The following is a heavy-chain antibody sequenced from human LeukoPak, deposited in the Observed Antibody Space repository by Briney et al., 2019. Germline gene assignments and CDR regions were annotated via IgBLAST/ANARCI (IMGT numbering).Heavy chain of an antibody. CDR2: INHNSGST. J-gene: IGHJ4*02. CDR1: GGSFSCYY. V-gene: IGHV4-34*01. CDR3: ARAITVTSYDY. D-gene: IGHD4-17*01. Sequence: PSXXLSLTFAVDGGSFSCYYWSWFRRPPGKGREWIGEINHNSGSTNYKPSLKSRVTISLDTSENQFSLKLISVTAADTAVYYCARAITVTSYDYWGQGTLVTVSS.